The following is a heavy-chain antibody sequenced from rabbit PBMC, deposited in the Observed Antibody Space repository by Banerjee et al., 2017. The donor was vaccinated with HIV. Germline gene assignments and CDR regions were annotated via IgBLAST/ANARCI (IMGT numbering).Heavy chain of an antibody. V-gene: IGHV1S40*01. D-gene: IGHD3-1*01. CDR1: GFSLSNNDV. CDR2: IHAADGRT. J-gene: IGHJ4*01. Sequence: QSLQESGGGLVKPGASLTLTCTASGFSLSNNDVMSWVRQAPGKGLEWIGCIHAADGRTEYASWAKGRFTISKTSSTTVTLQVTSLTAADTGTYFCARGGAWSGGLNLWGQGTLVTVS. CDR3: ARGGAWSGGLNL.